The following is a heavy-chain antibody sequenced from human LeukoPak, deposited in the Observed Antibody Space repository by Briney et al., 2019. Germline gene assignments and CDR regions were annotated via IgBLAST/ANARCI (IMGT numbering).Heavy chain of an antibody. D-gene: IGHD3-3*01. CDR3: ATDVGVSMFDY. CDR1: GFTFNRYG. CDR2: ISGGGENT. V-gene: IGHV3-23*01. Sequence: QTGGSLRLSCAASGFTFNRYGMAWVRRAPGKGLEGVSTISGGGENTNYADSVKGRFTISRDNSKDTLYLQMNSLTVEDTAIYYCATDVGVSMFDYWGQGTLVTVSS. J-gene: IGHJ4*02.